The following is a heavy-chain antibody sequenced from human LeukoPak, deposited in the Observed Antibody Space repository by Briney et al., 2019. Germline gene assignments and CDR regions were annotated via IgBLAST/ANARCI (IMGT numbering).Heavy chain of an antibody. Sequence: PGRSLRLSCAVSGFTFDDYAMHWVRQVPGKGLEWVSGISWNSGNIGYADSVKGRFTISRDNAKNSLYLQMNSLIPEDTALYYCAKDRRPHSNGAFDIWGQGTMVTVSS. D-gene: IGHD6-19*01. V-gene: IGHV3-9*01. CDR1: GFTFDDYA. CDR3: AKDRRPHSNGAFDI. J-gene: IGHJ3*02. CDR2: ISWNSGNI.